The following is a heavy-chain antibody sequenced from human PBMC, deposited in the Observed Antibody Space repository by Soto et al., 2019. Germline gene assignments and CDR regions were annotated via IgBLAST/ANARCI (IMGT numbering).Heavy chain of an antibody. D-gene: IGHD2-8*01. CDR2: IIPIFGTA. CDR1: GGTFSSYA. Sequence: SAVKVSCKASGGTFSSYAISWVRQAPGQGLEWMGGIIPIFGTANYAQKFQGRVTITADESTSTAYMELSSLRSEDTAGYYCARASRSVSLEYYYGMDACGPGATVTVSS. J-gene: IGHJ6*02. CDR3: ARASRSVSLEYYYGMDA. V-gene: IGHV1-69*13.